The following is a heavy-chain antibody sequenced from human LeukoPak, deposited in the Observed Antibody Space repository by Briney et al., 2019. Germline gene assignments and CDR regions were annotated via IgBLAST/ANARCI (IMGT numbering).Heavy chain of an antibody. D-gene: IGHD4-17*01. CDR3: ARVLAPDYGGYLFDY. CDR1: GGSFSGYY. Sequence: SETLSLTCAVYGGSFSGYYWSWIRQPPGKGLEWIGEINHSGSTNYNPSLKSRVTISVDTSKNQFSLKLSSVTAADTAVYYCARVLAPDYGGYLFDYWGQGTLVTVSS. J-gene: IGHJ4*02. CDR2: INHSGST. V-gene: IGHV4-34*09.